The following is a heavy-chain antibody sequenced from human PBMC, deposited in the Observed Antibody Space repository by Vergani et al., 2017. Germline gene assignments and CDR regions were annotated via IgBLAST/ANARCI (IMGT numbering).Heavy chain of an antibody. CDR2: FYTGGGT. CDR1: GASISSGSYY. D-gene: IGHD6-13*01. V-gene: IGHV4-61*02. CDR3: ARDPLYSNTWPFLLLEMDV. J-gene: IGHJ6*02. Sequence: QVQLQESGPGLVRPSQTLSLTCTVSGASISSGSYYWSWFRQLAGKRLEWIGRFYTGGGTNYNPSLKSRVTISVDTSKNQFSLQLSSVTAADTAVYYCARDPLYSNTWPFLLLEMDVWGQGTTVTVSS.